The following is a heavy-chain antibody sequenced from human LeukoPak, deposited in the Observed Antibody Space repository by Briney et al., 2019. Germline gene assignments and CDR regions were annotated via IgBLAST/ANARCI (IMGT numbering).Heavy chain of an antibody. J-gene: IGHJ4*02. CDR3: ARDLPPRQSDY. Sequence: ASVKVPCKASGYTSTGYYMHWVRQAPGQGLEWMGWINPNSGGTNYAQKFQGRVTMTRDTSISTAYMELSRLRSDDTAVYYCARDLPPRQSDYWGQGTLVTVSS. V-gene: IGHV1-2*02. CDR2: INPNSGGT. CDR1: GYTSTGYY.